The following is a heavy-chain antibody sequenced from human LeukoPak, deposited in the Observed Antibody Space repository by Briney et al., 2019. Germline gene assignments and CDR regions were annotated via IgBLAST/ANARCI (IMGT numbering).Heavy chain of an antibody. J-gene: IGHJ4*02. D-gene: IGHD3-10*01. Sequence: PGGSLRLSCAASGFTFSSYGMHWVCQAPGKGLEWVAVIWYDGSNKYYADSVKGRFTISRDNSKNTLYLQMNSLRAEDTAVYYCARDRTTMVQGVIYWGQGTLVTVSS. CDR1: GFTFSSYG. V-gene: IGHV3-33*01. CDR2: IWYDGSNK. CDR3: ARDRTTMVQGVIY.